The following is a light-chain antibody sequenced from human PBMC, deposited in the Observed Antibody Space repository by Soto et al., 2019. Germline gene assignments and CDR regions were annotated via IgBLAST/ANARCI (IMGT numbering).Light chain of an antibody. J-gene: IGKJ1*01. CDR2: GAS. CDR3: QQYYTWPRT. Sequence: EIVMTQSPGTLSVSPGEGATPSCRASQSVSTNLARYQQKPDQAPRLLIYGASTTATGMPARFSGSGSGTEFTLTISSLQSEDFAVYYCQQYYTWPRTFGQGTRVEIK. V-gene: IGKV3-15*01. CDR1: QSVSTN.